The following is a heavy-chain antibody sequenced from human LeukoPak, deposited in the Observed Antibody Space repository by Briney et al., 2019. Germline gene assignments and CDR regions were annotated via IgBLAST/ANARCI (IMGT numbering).Heavy chain of an antibody. V-gene: IGHV3-30-3*01. J-gene: IGHJ4*02. Sequence: PGGSLRLSCAASGFTFSSYAMHWVRQAPGKGLEWVAVISYDGSNKYYADSVKGRFTISRDNSKNTLYLQMNSLRAEDTAVYYCASMTTYCGGDCYFFDNWGQGTLVTVSS. D-gene: IGHD2-21*02. CDR2: ISYDGSNK. CDR1: GFTFSSYA. CDR3: ASMTTYCGGDCYFFDN.